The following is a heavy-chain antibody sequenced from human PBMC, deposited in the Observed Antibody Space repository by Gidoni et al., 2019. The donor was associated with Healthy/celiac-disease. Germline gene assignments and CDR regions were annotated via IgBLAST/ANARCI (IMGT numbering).Heavy chain of an antibody. CDR3: ARAPIFDY. CDR1: GGSISSYY. Sequence: QVQLQESGPGLVKPSETLSLTCTVSGGSISSYYWSWIRPPPGKGLEWIGYIYYSGSTNYNPSLKSRVTISVDTSKNQFSLKLSSVTAADTAVYYCARAPIFDYWGQGTLVTVSS. J-gene: IGHJ4*02. V-gene: IGHV4-59*01. CDR2: IYYSGST.